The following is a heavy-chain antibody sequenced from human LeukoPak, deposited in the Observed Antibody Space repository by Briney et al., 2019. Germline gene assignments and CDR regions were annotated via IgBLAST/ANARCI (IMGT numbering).Heavy chain of an antibody. CDR1: RYTFTSYD. V-gene: IGHV1-8*01. CDR3: ARASHRGYCTTSNCYTFYY. Sequence: GASVKVSCKAARYTFTSYDINWVRQAPGQGGEGMGWMNPDSGNTGYAQKFQGRVSMTTNTARSTAYMGLGGVPAEDTAVYFCARASHRGYCTTSNCYTFYYWGQGTLVSVSS. D-gene: IGHD2-2*01. J-gene: IGHJ4*01. CDR2: MNPDSGNT.